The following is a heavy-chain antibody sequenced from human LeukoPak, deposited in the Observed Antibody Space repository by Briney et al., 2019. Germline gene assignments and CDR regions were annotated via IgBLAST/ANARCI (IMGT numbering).Heavy chain of an antibody. CDR1: GYTFTSYG. D-gene: IGHD1-7*01. CDR2: ISAYNGNA. CDR3: ARGVLRNYEGWFDP. V-gene: IGHV1-18*01. Sequence: ASVKVSCKASGYTFTSYGISWVRQAPGQGLEWMGWISAYNGNANYAQKLQGRVAMTRNTSISTAYMELSSLRSEDTAVYYCARGVLRNYEGWFDPWGQGTLVTVSS. J-gene: IGHJ5*02.